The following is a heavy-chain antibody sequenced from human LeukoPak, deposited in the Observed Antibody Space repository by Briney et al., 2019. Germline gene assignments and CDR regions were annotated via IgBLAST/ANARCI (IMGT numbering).Heavy chain of an antibody. D-gene: IGHD3-10*02. CDR2: IIPIFGTA. J-gene: IGHJ4*02. V-gene: IGHV1-69*06. CDR1: GGTFSSYA. Sequence: SVTVSCKASGGTFSSYAISWVRQAPGQGLEWMGRIIPIFGTANYAQKFQGRVTITADKSTSTAYMELSSLRSEDTAVYYCASGINYFRYFDYWGQGTLVTVSS. CDR3: ASGINYFRYFDY.